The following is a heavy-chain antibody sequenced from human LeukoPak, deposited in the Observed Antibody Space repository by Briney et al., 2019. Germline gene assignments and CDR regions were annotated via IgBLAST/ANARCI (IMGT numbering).Heavy chain of an antibody. J-gene: IGHJ4*02. D-gene: IGHD5-12*01. V-gene: IGHV3-48*03. CDR2: ISGNADTK. CDR1: GFTFSSYE. Sequence: GGSLRLSCAASGFTFSSYEMNWVRHTRGKGLEWISYISGNADTKYYADSVRGRFTISRDNARRSLYLQMDGLRAEDTALYYCVSAYGGLLDYWGQGALVTVSS. CDR3: VSAYGGLLDY.